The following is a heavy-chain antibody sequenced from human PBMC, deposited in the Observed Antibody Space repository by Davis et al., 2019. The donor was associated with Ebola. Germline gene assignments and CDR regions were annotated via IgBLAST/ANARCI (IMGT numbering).Heavy chain of an antibody. CDR1: SFMFDKYG. CDR2: ISYDGSKT. CDR3: ARGVGATGLLYYYGMDV. V-gene: IGHV3-33*05. D-gene: IGHD1-26*01. J-gene: IGHJ6*02. Sequence: GGSLRLSCAASSFMFDKYGMHWVRQAPGKGLEWVAVISYDGSKTFYLQSVEGRLTISRDNSKNTLYLQMESLRVDDTAVYYCARGVGATGLLYYYGMDVWGPGTTVTVSS.